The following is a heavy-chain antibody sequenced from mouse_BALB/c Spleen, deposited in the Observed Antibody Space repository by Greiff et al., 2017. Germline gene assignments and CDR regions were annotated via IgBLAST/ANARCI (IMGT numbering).Heavy chain of an antibody. CDR2: IYPGSGST. V-gene: IGHV1-55*01. J-gene: IGHJ3*01. CDR3: ARAYYGAWFAY. Sequence: QVQLQQPGAELVKPGTSVKLSCKASGYNFTSYWINWVKLRPGQGLEWIGDIYPGSGSTNYNEKFKSKATLTVDTSSSTAYMQLSSLASEDSALYYCARAYYGAWFAYWGQGTLVTVSA. D-gene: IGHD2-10*01. CDR1: GYNFTSYW.